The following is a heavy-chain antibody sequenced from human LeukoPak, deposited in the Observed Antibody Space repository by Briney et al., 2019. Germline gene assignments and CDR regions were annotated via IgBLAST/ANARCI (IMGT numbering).Heavy chain of an antibody. V-gene: IGHV3-7*01. J-gene: IGHJ4*02. CDR3: ARDSYRALEY. D-gene: IGHD1-14*01. CDR1: GYTFSSHW. CDR2: IHQDGSET. Sequence: GGSLRLSCAASGYTFSSHWMSWVRQAPGKELEWVANIHQDGSETYYVDSVKGRFTISRDNAKNSLFLQMNSLRAEDTAVYYCARDSYRALEYWGQGTLVTVSS.